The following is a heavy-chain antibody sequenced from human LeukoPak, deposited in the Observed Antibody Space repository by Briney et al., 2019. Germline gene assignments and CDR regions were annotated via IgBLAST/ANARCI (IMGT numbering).Heavy chain of an antibody. CDR1: GFTFDDYA. V-gene: IGHV3-9*01. CDR2: ISWNSGSI. CDR3: ARDTPLDQ. D-gene: IGHD3/OR15-3a*01. Sequence: GRSLRLSCAASGFTFDDYAMHWVRQAPGKGLEWVSGISWNSGSIGYADSVKGRFTISRDNSKNTLYLQMDSLRAEDTAVYYCARDTPLDQRGQGTLVTVSS. J-gene: IGHJ4*02.